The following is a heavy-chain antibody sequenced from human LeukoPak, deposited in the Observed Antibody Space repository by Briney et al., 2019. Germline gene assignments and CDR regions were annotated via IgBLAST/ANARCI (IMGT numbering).Heavy chain of an antibody. V-gene: IGHV3-21*01. CDR3: ARAPKPGHLDH. CDR2: ISSSSSYI. Sequence: GGSLRLSCVASGFTFSIYGMNWVRQAPGKGLEWVSSISSSSSYIYYADSVKGRFTISRDNAKNSLYLQLNSLRAEDTAVYHCARAPKPGHLDHWGQGTLVTVSS. J-gene: IGHJ4*02. CDR1: GFTFSIYG.